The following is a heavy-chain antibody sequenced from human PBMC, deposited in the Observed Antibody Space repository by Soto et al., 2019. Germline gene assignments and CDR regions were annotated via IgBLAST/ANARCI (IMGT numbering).Heavy chain of an antibody. CDR2: IHNSGST. D-gene: IGHD6-19*01. V-gene: IGHV4-31*03. CDR3: ARDLGSEQWFFDN. Sequence: QVQLQESGPGLVKPSQTLSLTCLVSGASVSGDGSYCSWIRQHPGKGLEFIGYIHNSGSTYSNPSLDNRGAMSIDTSKNQFSLMLSSVTASDSAVYFCARDLGSEQWFFDNWGQGILVTVSS. CDR1: GASVSGDGSY. J-gene: IGHJ4*02.